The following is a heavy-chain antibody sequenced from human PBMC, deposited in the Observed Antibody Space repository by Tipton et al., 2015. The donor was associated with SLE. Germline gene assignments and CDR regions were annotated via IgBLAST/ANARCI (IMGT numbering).Heavy chain of an antibody. Sequence: SLRLSCAASGFTFSDYYMSWIRQAPGKGLVWVSRINSDGSSTSYADSVKGRFTISRDNAKNTLYLQMNSLRAEDTAVYYCARDPLAAAFDYWGQGTLVTVSS. V-gene: IGHV3-74*01. CDR2: INSDGSST. J-gene: IGHJ4*02. CDR1: GFTFSDYY. CDR3: ARDPLAAAFDY. D-gene: IGHD6-13*01.